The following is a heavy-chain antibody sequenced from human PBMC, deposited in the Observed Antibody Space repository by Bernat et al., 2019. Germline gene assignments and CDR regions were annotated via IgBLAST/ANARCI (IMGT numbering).Heavy chain of an antibody. J-gene: IGHJ4*02. Sequence: QLQLQESGPGLVKPSETLSLTCTVSGGSISSSSYYWGWIRQPPGKGLEWIGSIYYSGSTYYNPSLKSRVTISVDTSKNQFSLKLSSVTAADTAVYYCARLHGGYSSGWHSYYFDYWGQGTLVTVSS. CDR3: ARLHGGYSSGWHSYYFDY. D-gene: IGHD6-19*01. CDR1: GGSISSSSYY. V-gene: IGHV4-39*01. CDR2: IYYSGST.